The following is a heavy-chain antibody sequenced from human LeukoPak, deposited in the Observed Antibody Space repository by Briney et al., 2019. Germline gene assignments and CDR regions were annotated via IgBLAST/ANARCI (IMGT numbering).Heavy chain of an antibody. V-gene: IGHV4-30-4*08. J-gene: IGHJ6*03. CDR1: GGSISSGDYS. CDR2: IYYSGST. CDR3: ARAARIVGATAYYYYYMDV. D-gene: IGHD1-26*01. Sequence: SETLSLTCTVSGGSISSGDYSWSWIRQPPGKGLEWIGYIYYSGSTYYNPSLKSRVTISVDTSKIQFSLKLSSVTAADTAVYYCARAARIVGATAYYYYYMDVWGKGTTVTVSS.